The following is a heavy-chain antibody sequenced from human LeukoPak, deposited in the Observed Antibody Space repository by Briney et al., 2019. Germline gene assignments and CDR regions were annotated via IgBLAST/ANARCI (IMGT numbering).Heavy chain of an antibody. CDR3: AKDSYSKGDY. D-gene: IGHD4-11*01. CDR1: GFTFSSYA. Sequence: GGSLRLSCAASGFTFSSYAMSWVRQAPGKGLQWVANINHDGSVKNYVGSVKGRFAISRDNAQNSFYLQMNSLGTDDTAVYYCAKDSYSKGDYWGQGTLVTVSS. CDR2: INHDGSVK. V-gene: IGHV3-7*01. J-gene: IGHJ4*02.